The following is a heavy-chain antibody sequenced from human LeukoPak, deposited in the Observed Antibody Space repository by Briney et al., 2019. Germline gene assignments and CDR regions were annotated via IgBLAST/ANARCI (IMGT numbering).Heavy chain of an antibody. J-gene: IGHJ4*02. CDR2: TYYRSKWYN. Sequence: SQTLSLTCAISGDSFSSNSAAWNWVRQSPARGVEWLGRTYYRSKWYNDYAVSVKSRITINPDTSKNQFSLQLNSVTPEDTAVYYCARAVVGRDCYDSFDYWGQGTLVTVSS. CDR1: GDSFSSNSAA. CDR3: ARAVVGRDCYDSFDY. V-gene: IGHV6-1*01. D-gene: IGHD3-22*01.